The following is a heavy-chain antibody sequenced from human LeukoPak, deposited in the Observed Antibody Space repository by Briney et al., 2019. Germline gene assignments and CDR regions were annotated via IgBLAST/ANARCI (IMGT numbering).Heavy chain of an antibody. D-gene: IGHD3-3*01. V-gene: IGHV1-46*01. CDR3: AREGKGGGYYDFWSGYTYGMDV. CDR1: GYTFTSYY. CDR2: INPSGGST. Sequence: ASVKVSCTASGYTFTSYYMHWVRQAPGQGLEWMGIINPSGGSTSYAQKFQGRVTMTRDTSTSTVYMELSSLRSEDTAVYYCAREGKGGGYYDFWSGYTYGMDVWGQGTTVTVSS. J-gene: IGHJ6*02.